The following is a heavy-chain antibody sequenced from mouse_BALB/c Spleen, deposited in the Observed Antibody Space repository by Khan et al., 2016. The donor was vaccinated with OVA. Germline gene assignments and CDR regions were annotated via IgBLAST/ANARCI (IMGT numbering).Heavy chain of an antibody. D-gene: IGHD2-10*01. V-gene: IGHV2-3*01. CDR3: ARQPYYHYNIMDS. Sequence: VQLQESGPGLVAPSQSLSITCTVSGFSLTSYGVSWVRQPPGKGLEWLGVIWGDGNTNFHSALRSRLSISKDNSKSQVFLKLNSLQTDDTAMYFCARQPYYHYNIMDSWGQGTSVTVSS. J-gene: IGHJ4*01. CDR2: IWGDGNT. CDR1: GFSLTSYG.